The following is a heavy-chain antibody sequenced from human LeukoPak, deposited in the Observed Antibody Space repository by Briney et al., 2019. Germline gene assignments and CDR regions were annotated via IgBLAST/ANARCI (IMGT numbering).Heavy chain of an antibody. V-gene: IGHV3-74*01. D-gene: IGHD5-18*01. CDR2: INSDGSST. CDR3: AREGGYSYGSNYFDY. J-gene: IGHJ4*02. CDR1: GFTFSSYW. Sequence: PGGSLRLSCAASGFTFSSYWMHWVRQAPAKGLVWVSRINSDGSSTSYADSVKGRFTISRDNAKNTLYLQMNSLRAEDTAVYYCAREGGYSYGSNYFDYWGQGTLVTVSS.